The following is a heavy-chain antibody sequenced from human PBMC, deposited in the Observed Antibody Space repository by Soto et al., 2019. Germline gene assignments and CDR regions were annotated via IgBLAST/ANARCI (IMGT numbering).Heavy chain of an antibody. J-gene: IGHJ3*02. Sequence: VASVKVSCKASGGTFSSYAISWVRQAPGQWLEWMGGIIPIFGTANYAQKFQGRVTITADESTSTAYMELSSLRSEDTAVYYCARDLAAAGPDAFDIWGQGTMVTVSS. V-gene: IGHV1-69*13. CDR1: GGTFSSYA. CDR2: IIPIFGTA. CDR3: ARDLAAAGPDAFDI. D-gene: IGHD6-13*01.